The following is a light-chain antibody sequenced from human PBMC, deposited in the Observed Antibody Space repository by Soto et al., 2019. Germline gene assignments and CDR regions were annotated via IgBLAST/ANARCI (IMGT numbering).Light chain of an antibody. CDR1: QSISSW. Sequence: DIQKTQSPSTLSASVGDRVTITCRASQSISSWLAWYQQKPGKAPKLLIYDASSLESGLPSRFSGSGSGTEFTLTISSLQPDDFATYYCQQYNSYSRYTFGQGTKVDIK. CDR3: QQYNSYSRYT. CDR2: DAS. V-gene: IGKV1-5*01. J-gene: IGKJ2*01.